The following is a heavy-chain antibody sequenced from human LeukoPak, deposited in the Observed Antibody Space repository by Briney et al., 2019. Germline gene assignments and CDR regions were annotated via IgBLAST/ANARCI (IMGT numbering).Heavy chain of an antibody. V-gene: IGHV4-30-2*01. J-gene: IGHJ3*02. CDR1: GGSISSGGYS. CDR2: IYHSGST. D-gene: IGHD2-2*01. CDR3: ARVSSPVTFDI. Sequence: MPSETLSLTCADSGGSISSGGYSWSWIRQPPGKGLEWIGYIYHSGSTYYNPSLKSRVTISVDRSKNQFSLKLSSVTAADTAVYYCARVSSPVTFDIWGQGTMVTVSS.